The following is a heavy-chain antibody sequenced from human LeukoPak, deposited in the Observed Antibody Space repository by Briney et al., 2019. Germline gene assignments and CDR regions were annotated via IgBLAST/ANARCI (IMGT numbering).Heavy chain of an antibody. D-gene: IGHD3-22*01. CDR1: GGTFSSYA. CDR2: IIPIFGTA. Sequence: GASVKVSCKASGGTFSSYAISWVRPAPGQGLGWMGGIIPIFGTANYAQKFQGRVTITTDESTSTAYMELSSLRSEDTAVYYCARAVDYDSSGPPYDYYYYMDVWGKGTTVTVSS. CDR3: ARAVDYDSSGPPYDYYYYMDV. J-gene: IGHJ6*03. V-gene: IGHV1-69*05.